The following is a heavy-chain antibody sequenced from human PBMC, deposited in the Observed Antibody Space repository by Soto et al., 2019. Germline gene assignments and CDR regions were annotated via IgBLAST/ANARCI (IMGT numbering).Heavy chain of an antibody. CDR2: INPNSGGT. CDR1: GYTFTGYY. CDR3: ARDKAKRQNYYYGMDV. V-gene: IGHV1-2*02. Sequence: ASVTVSCTASGYTFTGYYMHWVRQAPGQGLEWMGWINPNSGGTNYAQKFQGRVTMTRDTSISTAYMELSRLRSDDTAVYYCARDKAKRQNYYYGMDVWGQGTTVTVS. J-gene: IGHJ6*02.